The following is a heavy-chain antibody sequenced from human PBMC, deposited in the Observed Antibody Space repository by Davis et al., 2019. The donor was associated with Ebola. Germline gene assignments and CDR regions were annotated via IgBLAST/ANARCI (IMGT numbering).Heavy chain of an antibody. Sequence: GESLKISCAASGFTFRSYAMSWVRQAPGKGLEWVSTISPTAVNTYYADSVKGRFTSSRDNLKNILYLQMNSLRAEDTAIYYCVKGRYYYDSSGYYVFDYWGQGTLVTVSS. D-gene: IGHD3-22*01. J-gene: IGHJ4*02. CDR1: GFTFRSYA. CDR2: ISPTAVNT. V-gene: IGHV3-23*01. CDR3: VKGRYYYDSSGYYVFDY.